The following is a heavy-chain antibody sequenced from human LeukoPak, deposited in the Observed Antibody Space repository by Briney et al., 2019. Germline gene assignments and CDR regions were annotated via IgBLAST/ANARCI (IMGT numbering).Heavy chain of an antibody. CDR1: GYTFSNYD. D-gene: IGHD6-6*01. V-gene: IGHV1-8*02. CDR3: ARLPKYSRPLDY. J-gene: IGHJ4*02. Sequence: ASVKVSCKASGYTFSNYDINWVRQATGQGLEWMGWMNPNSGNTAYAQKFQGRVTMSRDISISTAYMELSSLRSEHTAVYYCARLPKYSRPLDYWGQGTLVTVSS. CDR2: MNPNSGNT.